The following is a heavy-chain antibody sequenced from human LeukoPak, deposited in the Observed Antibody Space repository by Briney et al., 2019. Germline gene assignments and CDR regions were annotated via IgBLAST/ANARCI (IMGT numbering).Heavy chain of an antibody. J-gene: IGHJ3*02. CDR2: ISAYNGNT. CDR3: ARDLSYGDFVHGAFDI. CDR1: GYTFTSYG. D-gene: IGHD4-17*01. V-gene: IGHV1-18*01. Sequence: ASVKVSCKPSGYTFTSYGISWLRQAPGQGLEGMGWISAYNGNTNYAQKLQGRVTMTTNTSTSTAYMELRSLRSDDTAVYYCARDLSYGDFVHGAFDIWGQGTMVTVSS.